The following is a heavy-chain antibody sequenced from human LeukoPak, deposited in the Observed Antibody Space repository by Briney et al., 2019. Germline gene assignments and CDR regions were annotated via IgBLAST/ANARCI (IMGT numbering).Heavy chain of an antibody. D-gene: IGHD1-26*01. J-gene: IGHJ3*01. CDR2: ISSSGSTK. V-gene: IGHV3-11*04. CDR1: GFTFSDYY. Sequence: PGGSLRLSCAASGFTFSDYYMSWIRQAPGKGLEWVSYISSSGSTKYYADSVKGRFTISRDNAKNSLYLQMSSLRAEDTAVYHCARARGSYAFDVWGQGTMVTVSS. CDR3: ARARGSYAFDV.